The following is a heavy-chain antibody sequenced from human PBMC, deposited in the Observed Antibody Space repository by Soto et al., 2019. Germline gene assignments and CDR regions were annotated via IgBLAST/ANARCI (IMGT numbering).Heavy chain of an antibody. CDR3: ASSDSYDSSGYSYYYYGMDV. CDR2: IIPIFGTA. J-gene: IGHJ6*02. Sequence: ASVKVSCKASGGTFSSYAISWVRQAPGQGLEWMGGIIPIFGTANYAQKFQGRVTITADESTSTAYMELSSLRSEDTAVYYCASSDSYDSSGYSYYYYGMDVWGQGTTVTVSS. V-gene: IGHV1-69*13. CDR1: GGTFSSYA. D-gene: IGHD3-22*01.